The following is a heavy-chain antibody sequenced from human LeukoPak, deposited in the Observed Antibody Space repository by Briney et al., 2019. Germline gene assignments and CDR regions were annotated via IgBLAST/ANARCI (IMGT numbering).Heavy chain of an antibody. CDR1: GGSISSGDYY. Sequence: SETLSLTCTVSGGSISSGDYYWSWIRQPPGKGLEWIGYIYYSGSTYYNPSLKSRVTISVDTSKNQFSLKLSSVTAADTAVYYYARPYVRLLWFGVPPYYYMDVWGKGTTVTVSS. J-gene: IGHJ6*03. CDR2: IYYSGST. V-gene: IGHV4-30-4*08. D-gene: IGHD3-10*01. CDR3: ARPYVRLLWFGVPPYYYMDV.